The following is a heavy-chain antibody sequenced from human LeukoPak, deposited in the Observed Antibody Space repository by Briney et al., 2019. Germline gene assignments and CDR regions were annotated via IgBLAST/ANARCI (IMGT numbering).Heavy chain of an antibody. V-gene: IGHV4-59*11. D-gene: IGHD3-3*01. J-gene: IGHJ4*02. Sequence: SETLSLTCTVSGGSIRTHFWSWIRQPPGKGLEWIGYIYDNGDTHYNPSLRSRVTISVDTSKNRFALKLSSVTAADTAVYYCARGHRIQGRATIFGVVSNYYFDYWGQGTLVTVSS. CDR1: GGSIRTHF. CDR3: ARGHRIQGRATIFGVVSNYYFDY. CDR2: IYDNGDT.